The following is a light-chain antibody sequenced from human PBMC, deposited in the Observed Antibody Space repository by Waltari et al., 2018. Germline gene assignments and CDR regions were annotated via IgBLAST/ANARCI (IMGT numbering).Light chain of an antibody. V-gene: IGLV1-44*01. CDR1: SSNIGSNV. J-gene: IGLJ3*02. Sequence: QSVLTQPPSASGTPGQRVTISCSGSSSNIGSNVVNWYQQVPGTTPKLLIYRNDQRPSGVPDGVSGSKSGTSASLAISGLRPEEEAEYYCASWDDSLNGRWEFGGGTKVTVL. CDR3: ASWDDSLNGRWE. CDR2: RND.